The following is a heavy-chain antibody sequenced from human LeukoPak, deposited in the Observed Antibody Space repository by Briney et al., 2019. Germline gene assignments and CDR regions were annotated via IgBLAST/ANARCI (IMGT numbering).Heavy chain of an antibody. D-gene: IGHD3-22*01. Sequence: SETLSLTCTVSGGSISSYYWSWIRQPPGKGLEWIGYIYTSGSTNYNPSLKSRVTISVDTSKNQFSLKLSSVTAADTAVYYCARHGSGYYLGDAFDIWGQRTMVTLSS. V-gene: IGHV4-4*09. CDR2: IYTSGST. CDR1: GGSISSYY. J-gene: IGHJ3*02. CDR3: ARHGSGYYLGDAFDI.